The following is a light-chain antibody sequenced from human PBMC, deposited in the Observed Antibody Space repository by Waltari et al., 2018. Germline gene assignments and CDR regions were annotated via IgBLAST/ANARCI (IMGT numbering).Light chain of an antibody. Sequence: VLTQSPCTVYLSPGERATLSCRASQSVNSPYLAWYQQKPGQAPRLLIFGTSSRATGIPDKYSGSGSGTDFTLTISRLEPEDFAMYYCQQYDDSISFGGGTRVEIK. V-gene: IGKV3-20*01. CDR3: QQYDDSIS. CDR1: QSVNSPY. CDR2: GTS. J-gene: IGKJ4*01.